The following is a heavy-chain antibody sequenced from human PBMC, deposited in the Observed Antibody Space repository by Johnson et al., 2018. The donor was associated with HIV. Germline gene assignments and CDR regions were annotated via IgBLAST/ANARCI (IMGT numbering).Heavy chain of an antibody. D-gene: IGHD1-26*01. J-gene: IGHJ3*02. CDR1: GFTFSNAW. Sequence: QVQLVESGGGLVKPGGSLRLSCAASGFTFSNAWMSWVRQAPGKGLEWVAFIRYDGSNKYYADSVKGRFTISRDNSKNTLYLQMNSLRAEDTAVYYCAKDLIELQGAFDIWGQGTMVTVSS. V-gene: IGHV3-30*02. CDR2: IRYDGSNK. CDR3: AKDLIELQGAFDI.